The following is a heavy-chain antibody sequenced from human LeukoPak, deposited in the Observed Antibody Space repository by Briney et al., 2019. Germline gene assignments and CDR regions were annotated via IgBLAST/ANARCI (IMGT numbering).Heavy chain of an antibody. V-gene: IGHV3-23*01. CDR2: ISGSGDST. CDR1: VFTFSSYA. CDR3: AKRAVAGTGRGFDI. Sequence: PGGSLRLSCAASVFTFSSYAMNWVRQAPGKGLEWVSLISGSGDSTDYADSVKGRFTISRDNSKNTLYLQINSLRADDTAVYYCAKRAVAGTGRGFDIWGQGTLVTVSS. D-gene: IGHD6-19*01. J-gene: IGHJ3*02.